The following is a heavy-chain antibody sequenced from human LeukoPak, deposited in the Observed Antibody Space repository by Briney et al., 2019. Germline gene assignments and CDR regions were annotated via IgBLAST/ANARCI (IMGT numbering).Heavy chain of an antibody. CDR2: IYYSGST. J-gene: IGHJ3*02. CDR3: TRGYDISGYLRAFDI. V-gene: IGHV4-39*07. D-gene: IGHD3-22*01. CDR1: GGSISSSSYY. Sequence: SETLSLTCTVSGGSISSSSYYWGWIRQPPGKGLEWIGSIYYSGSTYYNPSLKSRVTISVDTSNNQLSLKLSSVTAADTAIYYCTRGYDISGYLRAFDIWGQGTMVSVSS.